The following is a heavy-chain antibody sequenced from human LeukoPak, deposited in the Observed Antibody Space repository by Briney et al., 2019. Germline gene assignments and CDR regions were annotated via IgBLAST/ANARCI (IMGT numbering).Heavy chain of an antibody. J-gene: IGHJ2*01. CDR1: GHSISSGYY. D-gene: IGHD6-19*01. V-gene: IGHV4-38-2*01. Sequence: SETLSLTCAVSGHSISSGYYWSWVRQPPGKGLEWIGSIYDTGSNYYTPSLKSRVTISIDTSKNQFSLKLSSVTAADTAVYYCASGSSGWLWYFDLWGRGTLVTVSS. CDR3: ASGSSGWLWYFDL. CDR2: IYDTGSN.